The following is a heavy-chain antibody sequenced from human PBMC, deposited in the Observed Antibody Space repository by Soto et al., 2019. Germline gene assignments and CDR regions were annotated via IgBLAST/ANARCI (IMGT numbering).Heavy chain of an antibody. D-gene: IGHD1-7*01. CDR3: TRAGGTAALDY. CDR1: KFTFSNYW. Sequence: EVQLVESGGGLVQPGGSLRLSCAASKFTFSNYWMHWVRQAPGKGLVWVSRMNNDGSSTSYADSVKGRFTISRDNAKNTLYLQMNSLRAEDTAVYYCTRAGGTAALDYWGQGTLVTVSS. CDR2: MNNDGSST. J-gene: IGHJ4*02. V-gene: IGHV3-74*01.